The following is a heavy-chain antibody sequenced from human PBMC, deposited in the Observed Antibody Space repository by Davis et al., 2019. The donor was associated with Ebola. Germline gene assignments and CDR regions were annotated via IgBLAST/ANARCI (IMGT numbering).Heavy chain of an antibody. CDR3: ARLYGSGSYLSPYGMDV. D-gene: IGHD3-10*01. Sequence: GASLKISCTSSGYSFTSSWIGWVRQMPGKGLEWMGIIYPGDSDTRYSPSFQGQATISADKSISTAYLQWSSLKASDTAMYYCARLYGSGSYLSPYGMDVWGQGTTVTVSS. J-gene: IGHJ6*02. V-gene: IGHV5-51*01. CDR1: GYSFTSSW. CDR2: IYPGDSDT.